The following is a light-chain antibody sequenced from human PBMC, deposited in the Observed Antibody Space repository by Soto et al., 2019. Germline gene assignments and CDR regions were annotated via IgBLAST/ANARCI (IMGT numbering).Light chain of an antibody. CDR3: QQYGSSPPAFT. V-gene: IGKV3-20*01. Sequence: EIVLTQSPGTLSLSPGERATLSCRASQSVSSSYLAWYQQKPGQAPRLLIYGASSRATGIPDRFSGSGSGTDSTLTISRLEPEDFAVYYCQQYGSSPPAFTFGPGTKVDIK. CDR1: QSVSSSY. CDR2: GAS. J-gene: IGKJ3*01.